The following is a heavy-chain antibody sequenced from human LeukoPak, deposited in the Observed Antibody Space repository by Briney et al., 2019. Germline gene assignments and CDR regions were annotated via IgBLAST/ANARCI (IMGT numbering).Heavy chain of an antibody. CDR3: ARDAPVLLWFGEGKNQNWFDP. J-gene: IGHJ5*02. CDR2: IYFSGST. CDR1: GGSISSGDYY. V-gene: IGHV4-30-4*01. Sequence: SQTLSLTCTVSGGSISSGDYYWRWIRQPPGRGLGWIGYIYFSGSTNYNPSLKSRVTISVDTSTNQFSLKLNYMTAAYTAVYYCARDAPVLLWFGEGKNQNWFDPWGQGTLVTVSS. D-gene: IGHD3-10*01.